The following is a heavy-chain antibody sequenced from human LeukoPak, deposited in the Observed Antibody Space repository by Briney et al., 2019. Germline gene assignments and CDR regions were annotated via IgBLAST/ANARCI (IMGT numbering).Heavy chain of an antibody. Sequence: GGSLRLSCAASGFTFNTFNMNWVRQAPGKGLEWVSSITSGGDYIYYADSVKCRFTTSRDNAKNSLSLQLNSLRVEDTAVYYCARGHYDVLAASYKWTPDYWGQGTLVTVSS. CDR2: ITSGGDYI. CDR3: ARGHYDVLAASYKWTPDY. D-gene: IGHD3-9*01. V-gene: IGHV3-21*01. CDR1: GFTFNTFN. J-gene: IGHJ4*02.